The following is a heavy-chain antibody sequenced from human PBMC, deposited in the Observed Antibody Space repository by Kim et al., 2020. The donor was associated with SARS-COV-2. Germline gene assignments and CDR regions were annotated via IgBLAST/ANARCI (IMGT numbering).Heavy chain of an antibody. CDR2: IYYSGST. D-gene: IGHD2-15*01. Sequence: SETLSLTCTVSGGSISSYYWSWIRQPPGKGLEWIGYIYYSGSTNYNPSLKSRVTISVDTSKNQFSLKLSSVTAADTAVYYCARDLPYCSGGSCYSWFDPWGQGTLVTVSS. V-gene: IGHV4-59*01. CDR3: ARDLPYCSGGSCYSWFDP. J-gene: IGHJ5*02. CDR1: GGSISSYY.